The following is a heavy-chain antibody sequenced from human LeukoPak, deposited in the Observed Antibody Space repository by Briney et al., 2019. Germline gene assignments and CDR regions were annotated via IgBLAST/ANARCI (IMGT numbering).Heavy chain of an antibody. CDR2: TYPGDFDT. J-gene: IGHJ4*02. CDR3: ARHYGYGYSNRPFDY. CDR1: GYSFSSYW. V-gene: IGHV5-51*01. Sequence: PGESLKISCKGSGYSFSSYWIGWVRQMPGKGLEWMGITYPGDFDTRYSPSFQGQVTISADKSISTAYLQWSSLQASDTAMYYCARHYGYGYSNRPFDYWGQGTLVTVSS. D-gene: IGHD4-11*01.